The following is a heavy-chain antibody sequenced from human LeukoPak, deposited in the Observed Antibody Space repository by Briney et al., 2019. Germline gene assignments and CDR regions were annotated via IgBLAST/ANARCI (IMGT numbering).Heavy chain of an antibody. Sequence: GGSLRLSCAASGFTFSSYAMHWVRQAPGKGLEYVSGISSNGGYTYYANSVKGRFIISRDNSKNTLFLQMGSLRAEDMAVYYCAREKRGGFGDFPGTYYFDYWGQGTLVTVSS. CDR1: GFTFSSYA. V-gene: IGHV3-64*01. D-gene: IGHD3-3*01. J-gene: IGHJ4*02. CDR2: ISSNGGYT. CDR3: AREKRGGFGDFPGTYYFDY.